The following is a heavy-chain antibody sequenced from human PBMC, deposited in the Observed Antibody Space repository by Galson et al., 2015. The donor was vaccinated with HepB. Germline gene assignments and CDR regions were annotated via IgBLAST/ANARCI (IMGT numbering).Heavy chain of an antibody. CDR1: GFTFSSYA. Sequence: SLRLSCAASGFTFSSYAMNWVRQAPGKGLEWVAVISYDGSNKYYADSVKGRFTISRDNSKNTLYLQMNSLRAEDTAVYYCASEYDYVWGSYRYQFDYWGQGTLVTVSS. D-gene: IGHD3-16*02. V-gene: IGHV3-30*03. J-gene: IGHJ4*02. CDR3: ASEYDYVWGSYRYQFDY. CDR2: ISYDGSNK.